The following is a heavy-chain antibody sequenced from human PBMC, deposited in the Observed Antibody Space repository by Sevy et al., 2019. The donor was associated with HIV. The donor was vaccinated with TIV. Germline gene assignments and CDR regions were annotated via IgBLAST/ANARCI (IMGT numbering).Heavy chain of an antibody. Sequence: GGSLRLSCAASGFTFSSYWMSWVRQAPGKGLEWVANIKQDGSEKYYVDSVKGRFTISRDNAKNSLYLQMNSLRAEDTAVYYCARDFRSDRLSGVVIILDMDVWGKGTTVTVSS. J-gene: IGHJ6*03. CDR2: IKQDGSEK. D-gene: IGHD3-3*01. CDR1: GFTFSSYW. CDR3: ARDFRSDRLSGVVIILDMDV. V-gene: IGHV3-7*01.